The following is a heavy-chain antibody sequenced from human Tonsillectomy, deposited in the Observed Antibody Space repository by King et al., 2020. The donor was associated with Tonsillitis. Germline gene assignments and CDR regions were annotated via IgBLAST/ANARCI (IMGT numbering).Heavy chain of an antibody. D-gene: IGHD2-2*01. Sequence: VQLVEFGGGLVKPGGSLRLSCAASGFAFSNYNMNWVRQAPGKGLEWVSSISSGSSYIFYADSVKGRFTISRDNAKNSLYLQMNSLRAEDTAIYYCASPLSYCNTARCDVAFDIWGQGTKVTVSS. CDR2: ISSGSSYI. CDR3: ASPLSYCNTARCDVAFDI. CDR1: GFAFSNYN. J-gene: IGHJ3*02. V-gene: IGHV3-21*01.